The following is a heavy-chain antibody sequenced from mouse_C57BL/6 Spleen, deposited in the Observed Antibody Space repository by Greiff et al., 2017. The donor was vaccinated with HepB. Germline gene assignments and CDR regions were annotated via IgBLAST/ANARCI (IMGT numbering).Heavy chain of an antibody. CDR1: GYSITSGYY. J-gene: IGHJ4*01. CDR2: ISYDGSN. Sequence: EVKLQESGPGLVKPSQSLSLTCSVTGYSITSGYYWNWIRQFPGNKLEWMGYISYDGSNNYNPSLKNRISITRDTSKNQFFLKLNSVTTEDTATYYCARRSITTVDWGQGTSVTVSS. D-gene: IGHD1-1*01. CDR3: ARRSITTVD. V-gene: IGHV3-6*01.